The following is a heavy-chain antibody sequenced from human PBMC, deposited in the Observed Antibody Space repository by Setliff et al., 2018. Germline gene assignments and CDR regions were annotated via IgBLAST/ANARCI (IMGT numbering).Heavy chain of an antibody. V-gene: IGHV4-59*01. D-gene: IGHD2-21*01. J-gene: IGHJ5*02. CDR2: IYYSGGT. Sequence: SETLSLTCTVSGGSFTTYYWSWIRQSPGKGLEWIGYIYYSGGTNYNPSLKSRVSISVDTSKNQFSLKLTSATAADTAIYFCAAVGIATGGGWFDPWGQGTLVTVSS. CDR3: AAVGIATGGGWFDP. CDR1: GGSFTTYY.